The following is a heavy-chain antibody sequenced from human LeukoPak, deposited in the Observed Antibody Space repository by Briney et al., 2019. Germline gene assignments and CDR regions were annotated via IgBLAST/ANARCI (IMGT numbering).Heavy chain of an antibody. J-gene: IGHJ4*02. CDR3: AKWSSVLHYYDSSLHFDY. Sequence: GGSLRLSCAASGFTFSSYSMNWDRQAPGKGLEWVSSISSSSSYIYYADSVKGRFTISRDNAKNSLYLQMNSLRAEDTAVYYCAKWSSVLHYYDSSLHFDYWGQGTLVTVSS. D-gene: IGHD3-22*01. CDR1: GFTFSSYS. V-gene: IGHV3-21*01. CDR2: ISSSSSYI.